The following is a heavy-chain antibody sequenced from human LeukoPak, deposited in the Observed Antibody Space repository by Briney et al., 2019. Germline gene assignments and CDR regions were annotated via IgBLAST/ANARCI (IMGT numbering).Heavy chain of an antibody. CDR1: GGSISSSSYY. D-gene: IGHD1-26*01. CDR2: IYYSGST. J-gene: IGHJ2*01. V-gene: IGHV4-39*01. Sequence: SETLSLTCTVSGGSISSSSYYWGWIRQPPGKGLEWIGSIYYSGSTYYNPSLKSRVTISVDTSKNQFSLKLSSVTAADTAVYYCARRKLQWYFDLWGRGTLVTVSS. CDR3: ARRKLQWYFDL.